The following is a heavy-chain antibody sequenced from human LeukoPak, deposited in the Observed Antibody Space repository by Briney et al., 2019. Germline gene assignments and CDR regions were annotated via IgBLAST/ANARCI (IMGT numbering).Heavy chain of an antibody. D-gene: IGHD3-10*01. CDR1: GGSFSGYY. V-gene: IGHV4-34*01. J-gene: IGHJ5*02. CDR2: INHSGST. Sequence: SETLSLTCAVYGGSFSGYYWSWIRQPPGKGLEWIGEINHSGSTNYNPSLKSRVTISVDTSKNQFSLKLSSVTAADTAVYYCAKDHPTYYYGSGSYFRGRFDPWGQGTLVTVSS. CDR3: AKDHPTYYYGSGSYFRGRFDP.